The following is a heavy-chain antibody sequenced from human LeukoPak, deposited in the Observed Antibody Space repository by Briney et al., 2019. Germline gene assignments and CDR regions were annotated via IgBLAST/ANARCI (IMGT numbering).Heavy chain of an antibody. Sequence: ASVKVSCKASGYTFTSYGISWVRQAPGQGLEWMGIINPSGGSTSYAQKFQGRVTMTRDTSTSTVYMELSSLRSEDTAVYYCARDTESGSYPFDYWGQGTPVTVSS. CDR1: GYTFTSYG. J-gene: IGHJ4*02. CDR2: INPSGGST. V-gene: IGHV1-46*01. D-gene: IGHD1-26*01. CDR3: ARDTESGSYPFDY.